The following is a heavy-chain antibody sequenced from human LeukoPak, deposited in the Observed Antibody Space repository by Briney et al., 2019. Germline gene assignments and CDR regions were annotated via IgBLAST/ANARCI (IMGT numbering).Heavy chain of an antibody. J-gene: IGHJ4*02. Sequence: SETLSLTCTVSGGSISSYYWSWIRQPPGKGLVWIGYIHYSGSTNYNPSLKSRVTISLDTSKNQFSLKLISVTAADTAVYYCARGVGSGYTDYWGQGALVTVSS. CDR2: IHYSGST. CDR1: GGSISSYY. CDR3: ARGVGSGYTDY. D-gene: IGHD3-22*01. V-gene: IGHV4-59*01.